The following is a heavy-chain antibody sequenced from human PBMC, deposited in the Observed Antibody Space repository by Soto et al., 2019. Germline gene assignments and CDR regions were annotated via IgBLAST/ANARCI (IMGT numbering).Heavy chain of an antibody. J-gene: IGHJ4*02. Sequence: QVQLQESGPGLVKPSQTLSLTCTVSGGSISSGDYYWSWIRQPPGKGLEWIGYFYYSGSTYYNPCLKSRFTISVDTSKNQFAQKLSSVTAADPVVYYCARAVLGLVVPAAIDYWGQGPLVTVSP. CDR3: ARAVLGLVVPAAIDY. D-gene: IGHD2-2*02. CDR2: FYYSGST. V-gene: IGHV4-30-4*01. CDR1: GGSISSGDYY.